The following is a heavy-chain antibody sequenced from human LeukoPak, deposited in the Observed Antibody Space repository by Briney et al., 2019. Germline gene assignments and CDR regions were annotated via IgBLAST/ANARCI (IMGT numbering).Heavy chain of an antibody. J-gene: IGHJ4*02. CDR2: IKKDGSEK. CDR3: ARYGSYSAFDY. CDR1: GFSFRSGW. D-gene: IGHD1-26*01. Sequence: GGSLRLSCESSGFSFRSGWMSWVRRAPGKGLEWVADIKKDGSEKYSVDSVKGRFTISRDNAKNSLYLQMNSLRAEDTAVYYCARYGSYSAFDYWGQGSLVTVSS. V-gene: IGHV3-7*01.